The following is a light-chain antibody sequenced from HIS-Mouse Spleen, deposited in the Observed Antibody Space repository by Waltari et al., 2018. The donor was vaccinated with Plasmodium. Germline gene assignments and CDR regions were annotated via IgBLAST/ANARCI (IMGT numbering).Light chain of an antibody. CDR2: DVS. Sequence: PRSVSGSPGQSVTISCTGTSSDVGGYNYVSWYQQHPGKAPKLMLYDVSKRPSGVPGRFSGSKSGNTASLTISGLQAEDEADYYCCSYAGSYTLVFGGGTKLTVL. CDR3: CSYAGSYTLV. CDR1: SSDVGGYNY. V-gene: IGLV2-11*01. J-gene: IGLJ2*01.